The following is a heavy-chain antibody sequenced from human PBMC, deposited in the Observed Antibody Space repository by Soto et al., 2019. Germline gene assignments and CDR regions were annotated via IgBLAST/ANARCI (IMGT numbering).Heavy chain of an antibody. V-gene: IGHV4-34*01. CDR3: ARGIDSYYYGMDV. J-gene: IGHJ6*02. CDR1: GGSFSGYY. CDR2: INHSGST. Sequence: PSETLSLTCAVYGGSFSGYYWSWIRQPPGKGLEWIGEINHSGSTNYNPSLKSRVTISVDTSKNQFSLKLSSVTAADTAVYYCARGIDSYYYGMDVWGQGTTVTVSS.